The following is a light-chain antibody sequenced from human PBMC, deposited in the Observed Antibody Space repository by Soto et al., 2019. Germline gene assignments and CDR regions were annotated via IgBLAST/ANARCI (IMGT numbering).Light chain of an antibody. Sequence: EIVMTQSPATLSLSPGEGATLSCRASQSVSSYLAWYQQKPGQAPRLLIYDASNRATGIPARFSGSGSGTDFTLIISSLEPEDFAVYYCQQRSNWPVTFGLGTKVEV. CDR3: QQRSNWPVT. V-gene: IGKV3-11*01. J-gene: IGKJ1*01. CDR1: QSVSSY. CDR2: DAS.